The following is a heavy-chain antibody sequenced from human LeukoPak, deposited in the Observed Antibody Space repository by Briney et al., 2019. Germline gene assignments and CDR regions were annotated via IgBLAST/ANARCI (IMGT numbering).Heavy chain of an antibody. CDR2: INHSGST. Sequence: SETLSLTCAVYGDSFSDHYWSWIRRPPGKGLEWIGEINHSGSTTYNPSLKTRVPMSVDTSKNQFSLKLTSVTAADTAVYYCARTELLWFGGDAFDIWGQGTMVTVSS. J-gene: IGHJ3*02. CDR3: ARTELLWFGGDAFDI. CDR1: GDSFSDHY. D-gene: IGHD3-10*01. V-gene: IGHV4-34*01.